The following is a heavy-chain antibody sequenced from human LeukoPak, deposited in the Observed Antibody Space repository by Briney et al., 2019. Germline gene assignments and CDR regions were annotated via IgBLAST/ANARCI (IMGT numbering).Heavy chain of an antibody. CDR2: ISSSSGYI. J-gene: IGHJ4*02. V-gene: IGHV3-21*01. CDR1: GFTFSSYS. CDR3: ATLSGGIAAADGY. Sequence: GGSLRLSCAASGFTFSSYSMNWVRQAPGKGLEWVSSISSSSGYIYYADSVKGRFTISRDNAKNSLYLQMNSLRAEDTAVYYCATLSGGIAAADGYWGQGTLVTVSS. D-gene: IGHD6-13*01.